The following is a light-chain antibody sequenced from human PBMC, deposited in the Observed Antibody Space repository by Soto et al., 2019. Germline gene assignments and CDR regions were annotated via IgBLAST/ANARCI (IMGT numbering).Light chain of an antibody. CDR2: LAS. CDR1: QDITRY. J-gene: IGKJ4*01. Sequence: DIKMTQSPSYLSESVGDRVTITCQASQDITRYLSWYQQKPGKAPKLLIYLASNLELGVLSRFSGGGSGTEFTLTISSLQPEDFGTYYCEQDDHLPSFGGGNKVEI. CDR3: EQDDHLPS. V-gene: IGKV1-33*01.